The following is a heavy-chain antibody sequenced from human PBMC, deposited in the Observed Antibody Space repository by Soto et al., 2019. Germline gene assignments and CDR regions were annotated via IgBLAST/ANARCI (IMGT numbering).Heavy chain of an antibody. CDR3: ARGHGRFAH. Sequence: KPSETLSLTCDVSGGSFTGYYWSRIRQPPGKGLEWIGEINHSGFTNYNPSLTGRVTISLDTSKSQFSLKLSSLTAADTAFYFCARGHGRFAHWGQGTLVTVSS. V-gene: IGHV4-34*01. CDR1: GGSFTGYY. J-gene: IGHJ4*02. CDR2: INHSGFT.